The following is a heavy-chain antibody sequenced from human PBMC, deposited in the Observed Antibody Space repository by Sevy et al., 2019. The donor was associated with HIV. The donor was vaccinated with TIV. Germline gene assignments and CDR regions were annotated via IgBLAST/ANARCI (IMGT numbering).Heavy chain of an antibody. CDR3: ANRRVQSRLSGGGANYGMDV. V-gene: IGHV3-23*01. CDR2: LIGGGSRT. D-gene: IGHD2-8*02. J-gene: IGHJ6*02. Sequence: GGSLRLSCAASGFPFSNFAMSWVRQAPGKGLEWVSTLIGGGSRTYYADSVTGRFIISRDNSRNTLYLKMNSLRAEDTAIYYCANRRVQSRLSGGGANYGMDVCGRGTTVTVSS. CDR1: GFPFSNFA.